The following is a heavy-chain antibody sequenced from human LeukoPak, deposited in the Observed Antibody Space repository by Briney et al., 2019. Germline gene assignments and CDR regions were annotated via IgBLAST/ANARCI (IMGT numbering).Heavy chain of an antibody. CDR1: GFTFSSYG. CDR3: AKDRSSGPHYYYGMDV. Sequence: GGSLRLSCAASGFTFSSYGMHWVRQAPGKGLEWVAVISYLGDDQFYAESVKGRFTISRDNSKKTVSLQMNSLRGEDTAAYYCAKDRSSGPHYYYGMDVWGRGTTVIVSS. V-gene: IGHV3-30*18. J-gene: IGHJ6*02. CDR2: ISYLGDDQ. D-gene: IGHD6-25*01.